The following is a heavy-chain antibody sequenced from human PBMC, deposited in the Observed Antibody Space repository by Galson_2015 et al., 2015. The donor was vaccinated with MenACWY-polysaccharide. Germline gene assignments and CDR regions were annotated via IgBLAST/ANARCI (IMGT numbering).Heavy chain of an antibody. CDR2: VYIGDMT. J-gene: IGHJ6*02. V-gene: IGHV3-66*02. D-gene: IGHD6-19*01. CDR1: GFTVSSNY. CDR3: ATSVSVTGPLVARYYYYAMDV. Sequence: SLRLSCAGSGFTVSSNYMTWVRQAPGKGLEGVSVVYIGDMTYSADSAKGRFTVSRDDSKNTVYLQMNSLRPEDTAVYYCATSVSVTGPLVARYYYYAMDVWGQGTTVTVSS.